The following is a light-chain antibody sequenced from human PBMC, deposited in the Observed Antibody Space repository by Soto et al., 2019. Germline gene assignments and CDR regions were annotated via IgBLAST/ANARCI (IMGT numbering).Light chain of an antibody. Sequence: QSVLTQPPSVSGAPGQRVTISCTGSRSNIGAGYDVHWYQQLPGTAPKLLIYGNSNRPSGVPDRFSGSKSGTSASLAITGLQAEEDADYYSQSYDSSLSGVVFGGGTKLTVL. V-gene: IGLV1-40*01. J-gene: IGLJ2*01. CDR3: QSYDSSLSGVV. CDR2: GNS. CDR1: RSNIGAGYD.